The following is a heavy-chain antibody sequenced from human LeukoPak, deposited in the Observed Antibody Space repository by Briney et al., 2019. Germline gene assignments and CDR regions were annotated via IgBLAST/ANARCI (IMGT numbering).Heavy chain of an antibody. D-gene: IGHD1-14*01. CDR3: ARGVEPLAANTLAY. J-gene: IGHJ4*02. V-gene: IGHV3-53*01. Sequence: GVSLRLSCAASGFTVITNDMTWVRQAPGKGLEWVSVLYSDGNTKYADSVQGRFTISRDNSKDTLYLEMNSLSPDDTAVYYCARGVEPLAANTLAYWGQGTLVTVSS. CDR2: LYSDGNT. CDR1: GFTVITND.